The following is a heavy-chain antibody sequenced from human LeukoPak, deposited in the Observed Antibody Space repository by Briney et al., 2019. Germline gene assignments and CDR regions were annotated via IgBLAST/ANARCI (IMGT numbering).Heavy chain of an antibody. J-gene: IGHJ3*01. V-gene: IGHV3-23*01. CDR3: AKDIWSSSSNTFDF. CDR1: GLPFSAHG. CDR2: ITGSGGLT. D-gene: IGHD6-6*01. Sequence: GGSLRLSCAASGLPFSAHGMSWVRQAPGKGLEWVSHITGSGGLTYYSNSLGGRVTIARDNSKNTLFLQMNRLRADDTAVYYCAKDIWSSSSNTFDFWGQGTLVTVSS.